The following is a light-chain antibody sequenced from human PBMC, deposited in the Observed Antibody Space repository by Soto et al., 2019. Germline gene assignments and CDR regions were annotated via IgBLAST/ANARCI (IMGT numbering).Light chain of an antibody. CDR3: TSYTPIVTLGSV. CDR2: EVT. Sequence: QSALTQPASVSGSPGQSITISCTGTSSDIGGYNSVSWYQQHPGRAPRLIIYEVTNRPSGVSNRFSASKSGNTASLTISGLPAEDEADYYCTSYTPIVTLGSVFGTG. J-gene: IGLJ1*01. V-gene: IGLV2-14*01. CDR1: SSDIGGYNS.